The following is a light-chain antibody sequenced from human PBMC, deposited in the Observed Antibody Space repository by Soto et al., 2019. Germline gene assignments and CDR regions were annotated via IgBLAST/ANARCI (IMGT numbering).Light chain of an antibody. CDR3: SSYAGSNQV. V-gene: IGLV2-8*01. CDR2: EVS. Sequence: QSALTQPPSASGSPGQSVTISCTGTSSDVGGYNYVSWYQQHPGKAPKLMIYEVSKRPSGVPDRFSGSKSGNTASLTVSGLQAEDEAAYYCSSYAGSNQVFGGGTKLTVL. CDR1: SSDVGGYNY. J-gene: IGLJ2*01.